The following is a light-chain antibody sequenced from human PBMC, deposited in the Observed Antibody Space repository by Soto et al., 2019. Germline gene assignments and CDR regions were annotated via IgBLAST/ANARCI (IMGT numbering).Light chain of an antibody. Sequence: QAVVTQEPSLTVSPGGTVTLTCASSTGAVTSGYSPNWFQQKPGQAPRALIYRTSNKYSWTPARFSGSLLGGKAVLTLSGVQPEDEADYYCLLYSGGAQVFGGGTKVTVL. J-gene: IGLJ3*02. V-gene: IGLV7-43*01. CDR3: LLYSGGAQV. CDR1: TGAVTSGYS. CDR2: RTS.